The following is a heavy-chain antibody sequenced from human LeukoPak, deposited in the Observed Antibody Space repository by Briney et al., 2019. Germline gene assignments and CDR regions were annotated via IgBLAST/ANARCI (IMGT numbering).Heavy chain of an antibody. Sequence: SETLSLTCTVSGGSISSYYWSWIRQPPGKGLERIGYIYYSGSTNYNPSLKSRVTISVDTSKNQFSLKLSSVTAADTAVYYCARKGDYYDSSGLDYWGQGTLVTVSS. D-gene: IGHD3-22*01. V-gene: IGHV4-59*01. J-gene: IGHJ4*02. CDR1: GGSISSYY. CDR2: IYYSGST. CDR3: ARKGDYYDSSGLDY.